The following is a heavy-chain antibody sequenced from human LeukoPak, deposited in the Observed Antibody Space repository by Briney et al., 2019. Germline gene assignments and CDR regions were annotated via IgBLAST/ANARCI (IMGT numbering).Heavy chain of an antibody. V-gene: IGHV4-34*01. CDR3: ARWGYYDSSGPNDAFDI. CDR2: INHSGST. CDR1: GGSFSGYY. D-gene: IGHD3-22*01. Sequence: SETLSLTCAVYGGSFSGYYWSWIRQPPGKGLEWIGEINHSGSTNYNPSLKSRVTISVDTSKNQFSLKLSSVTAADTAVYYCARWGYYDSSGPNDAFDIWGQGTMVTVSS. J-gene: IGHJ3*02.